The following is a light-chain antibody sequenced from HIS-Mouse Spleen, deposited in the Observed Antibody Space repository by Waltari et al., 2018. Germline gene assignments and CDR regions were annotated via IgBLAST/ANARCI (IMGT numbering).Light chain of an antibody. J-gene: IGKJ4*01. Sequence: DIVMTQSPDSLAVSLGERATFNCKSSQSVLYSSNNKNYLAWYQQKPGQHPKLLIYWASTRESGVPDRFSGSGSGTDFTLTISSLQAEDVAVYYCQQYYSTPLTFGGGTKVEIK. V-gene: IGKV4-1*01. CDR1: QSVLYSSNNKNY. CDR3: QQYYSTPLT. CDR2: WAS.